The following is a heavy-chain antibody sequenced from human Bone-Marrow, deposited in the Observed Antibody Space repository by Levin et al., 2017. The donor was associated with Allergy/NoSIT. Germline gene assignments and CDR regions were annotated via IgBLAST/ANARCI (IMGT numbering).Heavy chain of an antibody. Sequence: LSLTCAASGFTFSDYYMSWIRQAPGKGLEWVSYISSSGSTIYYADSVKGRFTISRDNAKNSLYLQMNSLRAEDTAVYYCARELMGNRDVVVVAATLRYYYGMDVWGQGTTVTVSS. CDR3: ARELMGNRDVVVVAATLRYYYGMDV. J-gene: IGHJ6*02. CDR1: GFTFSDYY. V-gene: IGHV3-11*01. CDR2: ISSSGSTI. D-gene: IGHD2-15*01.